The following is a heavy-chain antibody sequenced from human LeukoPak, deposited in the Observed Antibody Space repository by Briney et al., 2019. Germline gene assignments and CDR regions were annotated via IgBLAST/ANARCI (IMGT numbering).Heavy chain of an antibody. CDR1: GYTFTGYY. J-gene: IGHJ5*02. Sequence: ASVKVSFTASGYTFTGYYMHWVRQAPGQGLEWMGWINPNSGGTNYAQKFQGRVTMTRDTSISTAYMELSRLRSDDTAVYYCARFRQQLVHNWFDPWGQGSLVTVSS. CDR3: ARFRQQLVHNWFDP. CDR2: INPNSGGT. D-gene: IGHD6-13*01. V-gene: IGHV1-2*02.